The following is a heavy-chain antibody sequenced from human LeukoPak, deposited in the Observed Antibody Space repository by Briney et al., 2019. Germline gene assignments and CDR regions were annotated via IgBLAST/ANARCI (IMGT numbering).Heavy chain of an antibody. Sequence: GRSLRLSCEASGFTFSTYAIHWVRQTPGKGLEWVAVVSHDGGLKYHADSVKGRFNIARDNSKNTVYLEMNSLRADDTAIYYCARDDYSDISGFSPLDYWGQGNLVTVSS. CDR3: ARDDYSDISGFSPLDY. CDR1: GFTFSTYA. V-gene: IGHV3-30*04. J-gene: IGHJ4*02. CDR2: VSHDGGLK. D-gene: IGHD3-22*01.